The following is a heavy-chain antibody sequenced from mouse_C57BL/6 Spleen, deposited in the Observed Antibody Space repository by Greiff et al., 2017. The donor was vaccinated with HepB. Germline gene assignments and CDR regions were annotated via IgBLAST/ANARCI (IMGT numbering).Heavy chain of an antibody. Sequence: QVQLQQSGPELVKPGASVKISCKASGYAFSSSWMNWVKQRPGKGLEWIGRIYPGDGDTNYNGKFKGKATLTADKSSSTAYMQLSSLTSEDSAVYFCARSAYYSNYFLAYWGQGTLVTVSA. CDR2: IYPGDGDT. CDR1: GYAFSSSW. J-gene: IGHJ3*01. V-gene: IGHV1-82*01. CDR3: ARSAYYSNYFLAY. D-gene: IGHD2-5*01.